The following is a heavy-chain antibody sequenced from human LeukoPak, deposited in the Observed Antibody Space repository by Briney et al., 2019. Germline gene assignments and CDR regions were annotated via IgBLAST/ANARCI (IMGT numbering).Heavy chain of an antibody. CDR3: ARGGSTWSYVDY. V-gene: IGHV3-11*05. D-gene: IGHD6-13*01. J-gene: IGHJ4*02. CDR1: GFTFSDYY. Sequence: GGSLRLPCAASGFTFSDYYMSWIRQAPGKGLERVSYISGTSSYTNYADSVKGRFTVSRDNAKNSLFLQMNSLRAEDAAVYYCARGGSTWSYVDYWGQGTLVTVSS. CDR2: ISGTSSYT.